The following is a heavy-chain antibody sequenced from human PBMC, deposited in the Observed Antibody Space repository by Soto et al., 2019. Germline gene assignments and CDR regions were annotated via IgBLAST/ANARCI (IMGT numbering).Heavy chain of an antibody. Sequence: QVTLKESGPVLVKPTETLTLTCTVSGFALSDESMGVGWIRQPPGRTLEWLAHIFSKDKKTYITESLRNRPSIAQDTSRSQVVLTMINIDPVETGNYISVRIVSGSDGGYFESWGQGTPVTVSS. J-gene: IGHJ4*02. CDR1: GFALSDESMG. V-gene: IGHV2-26*01. CDR3: VRIVSGSDGGYFES. D-gene: IGHD3-10*01. CDR2: IFSKDKK.